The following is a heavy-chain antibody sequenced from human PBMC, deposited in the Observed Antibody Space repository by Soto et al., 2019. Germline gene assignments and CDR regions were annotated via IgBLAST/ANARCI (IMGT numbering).Heavy chain of an antibody. CDR3: ARSASSIAARRQFDY. CDR2: INPNSGVT. Sequence: QVQLVQSGAAVKKPGASVKVSCKASAYSFTAYYMNWVRQAPGQGPEWMGWINPNSGVTSYPQRFQGRVTMTRDTSISTVYMELSGLRSDDTAVYYCARSASSIAARRQFDYWGQGTLITVSS. V-gene: IGHV1-2*02. CDR1: AYSFTAYY. D-gene: IGHD6-6*01. J-gene: IGHJ4*02.